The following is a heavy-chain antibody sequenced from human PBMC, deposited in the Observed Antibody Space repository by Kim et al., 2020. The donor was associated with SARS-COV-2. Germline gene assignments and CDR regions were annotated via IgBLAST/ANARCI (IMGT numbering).Heavy chain of an antibody. CDR1: GGSFSGYY. Sequence: SETLSLTCAVYGGSFSGYYWSWIRQPPGKGLEWIGEINHSGSTNYNPSLKSRVTISVDTSKNQFSLKLSSVTAADTAVYYCARFGTTIFGVVIRDYYYYGMDVWGQGTTVTVSS. CDR3: ARFGTTIFGVVIRDYYYYGMDV. J-gene: IGHJ6*02. D-gene: IGHD3-3*01. CDR2: INHSGST. V-gene: IGHV4-34*01.